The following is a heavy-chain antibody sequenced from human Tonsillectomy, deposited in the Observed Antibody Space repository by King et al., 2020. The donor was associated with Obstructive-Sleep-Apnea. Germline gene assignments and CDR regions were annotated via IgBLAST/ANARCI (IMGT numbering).Heavy chain of an antibody. CDR3: ARDRLGLPIDY. CDR1: VGSISSYY. Sequence: QLQESGPVLVKPSETLSLTCTVSVGSISSYYWSWIRQPPGKGMEWMVYFDYSWATNYNPTLTRRVTISVDTSKNTSSLKLSSVTAADTAVYYCARDRLGLPIDYWGQGTLVTVSS. D-gene: IGHD3-22*01. CDR2: FDYSWAT. V-gene: IGHV4-59*01. J-gene: IGHJ4*02.